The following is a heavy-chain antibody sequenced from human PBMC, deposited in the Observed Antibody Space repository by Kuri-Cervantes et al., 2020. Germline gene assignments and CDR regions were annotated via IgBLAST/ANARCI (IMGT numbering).Heavy chain of an antibody. V-gene: IGHV4-61*02. J-gene: IGHJ4*02. CDR3: ARSPVAGSQPFDY. CDR2: IYTSGST. Sequence: LRLSCTASGGSISSGRYYWSWIRQPAGKGLEWIGRIYTSGSTNYNPSLKSRVTISVDTSKNQFTLKLSSVTAADTAVYDCARSPVAGSQPFDYWGQGTLVTVSS. D-gene: IGHD6-19*01. CDR1: GGSISSGRYY.